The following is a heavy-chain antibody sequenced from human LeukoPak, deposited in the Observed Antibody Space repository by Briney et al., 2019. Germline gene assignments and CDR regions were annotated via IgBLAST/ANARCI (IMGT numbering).Heavy chain of an antibody. D-gene: IGHD1/OR15-1a*01. CDR1: GYTFTSYG. V-gene: IGHV1-18*01. J-gene: IGHJ5*02. CDR2: ISAYNGNT. CDR3: ARDLAWGYVEQRLGWLDP. Sequence: ASVKVSCKASGYTFTSYGISWVRQAPGQGLEWMGWISAYNGNTNYAQKLQGRVTMTTDTSTSTAYMERRSLRSDDTAVYYCARDLAWGYVEQRLGWLDPWGQGALVTVSS.